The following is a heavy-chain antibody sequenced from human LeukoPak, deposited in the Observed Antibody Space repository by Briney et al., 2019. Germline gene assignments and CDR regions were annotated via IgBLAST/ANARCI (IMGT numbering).Heavy chain of an antibody. CDR3: AIAGWELPSGYAFDI. V-gene: IGHV5-51*01. CDR2: IYPGDSDT. D-gene: IGHD1-26*01. J-gene: IGHJ3*02. CDR1: GYSFTSYW. Sequence: PGESLKISCKGSGYSFTSYWIGWVRQMPGKGLEWMGIIYPGDSDTRYSPSFQGQVTISADKSISTAYLQWSSLKASDTAMYYCAIAGWELPSGYAFDIWGQGTMVTVSS.